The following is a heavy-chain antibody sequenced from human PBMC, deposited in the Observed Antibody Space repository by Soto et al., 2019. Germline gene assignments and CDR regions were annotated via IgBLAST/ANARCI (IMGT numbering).Heavy chain of an antibody. CDR1: GYSFTSYW. Sequence: GESLKISCKGSGYSFTSYWIGWVRQMPGKGPEWMGIIYPGDSDTRYSPTFQGQVTISADKSISTAYLQWSGLKASDTAMYYCARRDSSRWYAAGVWGQGTTGTVSS. CDR2: IYPGDSDT. CDR3: ARRDSSRWYAAGV. D-gene: IGHD6-13*01. J-gene: IGHJ6*02. V-gene: IGHV5-51*01.